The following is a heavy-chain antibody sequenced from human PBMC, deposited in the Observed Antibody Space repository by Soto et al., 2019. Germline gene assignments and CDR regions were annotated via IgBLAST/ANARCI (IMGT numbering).Heavy chain of an antibody. V-gene: IGHV3-74*01. Sequence: GGSLRLSCAASGFTFSSYWMHWVRQAPGKGLVWVSRFNIDGSSTNYAVSVKVRFTISRDNAKNTLFLQMNSLRAEDTVVYYCASEDLTGTASGVAHNYYYYGMDVWGQGTTVTVSS. CDR2: FNIDGSST. J-gene: IGHJ6*02. D-gene: IGHD1-20*01. CDR3: ASEDLTGTASGVAHNYYYYGMDV. CDR1: GFTFSSYW.